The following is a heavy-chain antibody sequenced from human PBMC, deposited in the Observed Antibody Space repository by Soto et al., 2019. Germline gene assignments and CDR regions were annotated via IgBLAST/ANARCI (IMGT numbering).Heavy chain of an antibody. Sequence: TSETLSLTCAVSGGSISSNNWWSWVRQPPGKGLEWIGEIYHSGSTNYNPSLKSRVTISVDESKNQFSLNLSSVTAADTAVYYCARPSSSAYYYGLDVWGQGTTVTVSS. CDR1: GGSISSNNW. D-gene: IGHD6-6*01. V-gene: IGHV4-4*02. CDR2: IYHSGST. CDR3: ARPSSSAYYYGLDV. J-gene: IGHJ6*02.